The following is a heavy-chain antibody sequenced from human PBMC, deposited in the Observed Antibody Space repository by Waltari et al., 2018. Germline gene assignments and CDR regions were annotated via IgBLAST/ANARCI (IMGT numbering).Heavy chain of an antibody. Sequence: EVQLLESGGGLGQPGGSLRLSCAASGCAFSSYAMSWVRQAPGEGRGCVSGIYSGVSTYYADLVKGRFTISRDNSKNTLYLQTNSRRAEDTAVYYCANPSVTPVVTPDYFDYWGQVTLVTVSS. CDR1: GCAFSSYA. CDR3: ANPSVTPVVTPDYFDY. V-gene: IGHV3-23*03. CDR2: IYSGVST. D-gene: IGHD4-17*01. J-gene: IGHJ4*02.